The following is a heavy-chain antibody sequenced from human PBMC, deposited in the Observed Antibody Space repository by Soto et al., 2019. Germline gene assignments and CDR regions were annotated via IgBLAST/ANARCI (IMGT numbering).Heavy chain of an antibody. J-gene: IGHJ4*02. D-gene: IGHD6-19*01. CDR1: GFTVSSNY. Sequence: EVQLVETGGGLIQPGGSLRLSCAASGFTVSSNYMSWVRQAPGKGLEWVSVIYSGGSTYYADSVRGRFTISRDNSKNTLYLQMKSLRADDTAVYYCAKDWGRIAVAGWTDWGPGTLVTVSS. V-gene: IGHV3-53*02. CDR2: IYSGGST. CDR3: AKDWGRIAVAGWTD.